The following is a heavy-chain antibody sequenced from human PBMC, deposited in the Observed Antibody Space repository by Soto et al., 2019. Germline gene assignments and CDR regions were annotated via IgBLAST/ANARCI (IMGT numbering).Heavy chain of an antibody. CDR2: IYSGGST. J-gene: IGHJ4*02. D-gene: IGHD6-13*01. CDR1: GFTVSSNY. Sequence: PGGSLRLSCAASGFTVSSNYMSWVRQAPGKGLEWVSVIYSGGSTYYADSVKGRFTISRDNSKNTVYLQMNSLRAEDTAVYYCARPFKQQLPHAFWGRGTLDHVSS. CDR3: ARPFKQQLPHAF. V-gene: IGHV3-53*01.